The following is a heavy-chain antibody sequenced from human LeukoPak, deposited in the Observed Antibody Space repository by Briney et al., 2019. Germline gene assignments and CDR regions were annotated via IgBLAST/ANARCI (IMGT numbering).Heavy chain of an antibody. CDR1: GFTFSNAW. CDR2: IKSKTDGGTT. CDR3: TSTGASDGNYEYFQH. D-gene: IGHD1-26*01. J-gene: IGHJ1*01. Sequence: PGGSLRLSCADSGFTFSNAWTNWVRQAPGMGLEWVGRIKSKTDGGTTDYAAPVKGRFTISRDDSKSTLYLQMNNLRTEDTAVYYCTSTGASDGNYEYFQHWGQGTLVTVSS. V-gene: IGHV3-15*01.